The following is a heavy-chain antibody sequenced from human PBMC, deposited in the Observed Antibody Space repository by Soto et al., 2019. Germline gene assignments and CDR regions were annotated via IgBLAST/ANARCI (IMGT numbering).Heavy chain of an antibody. V-gene: IGHV3-66*01. CDR1: GFTVSSSY. J-gene: IGHJ6*02. Sequence: GGSLRLSCAASGFTVSSSYMNWVRRAPGKGLEWVSIIYSGGSTNYAEKFQDRVTITRDMSTSTAYMELTSLRSDDTAVYYCAAEIVVVPRAYNYYDMDVWGQGTAVTVSS. CDR2: IYSGGST. D-gene: IGHD2-2*01. CDR3: AAEIVVVPRAYNYYDMDV.